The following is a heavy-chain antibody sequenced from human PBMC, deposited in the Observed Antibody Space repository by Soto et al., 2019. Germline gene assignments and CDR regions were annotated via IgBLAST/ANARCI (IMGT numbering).Heavy chain of an antibody. Sequence: QVQLLESGGGVVQPGRSLRLSCAASGFTFSDYGMHWVRQAPGKGLEWVAVIWYDASSKYYADSVKGRFTISRDNSKNTLYLQMNSLRAEDTAVYYCGREWVSAYSYGSVGYWGQGTLVTVSS. CDR2: IWYDASSK. V-gene: IGHV3-33*01. J-gene: IGHJ4*02. CDR1: GFTFSDYG. CDR3: GREWVSAYSYGSVGY. D-gene: IGHD5-18*01.